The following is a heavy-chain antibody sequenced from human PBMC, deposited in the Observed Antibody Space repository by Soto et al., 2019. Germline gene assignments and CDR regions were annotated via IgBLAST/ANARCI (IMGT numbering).Heavy chain of an antibody. CDR1: GYTFTDFY. Sequence: ASVKVSCKASGYTFTDFYMHWVRQAPGQGLEWLGWINPYTGGTNYAQKFQDRVTMTRDTSISTAYLDLSRLTSDDTAVYYCAGDPIGGGAPYYCDYWGQGTLVTVSS. D-gene: IGHD3-16*01. J-gene: IGHJ4*02. V-gene: IGHV1-2*02. CDR2: INPYTGGT. CDR3: AGDPIGGGAPYYCDY.